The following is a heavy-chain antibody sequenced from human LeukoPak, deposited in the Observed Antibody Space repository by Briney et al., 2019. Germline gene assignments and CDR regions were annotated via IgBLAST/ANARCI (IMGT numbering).Heavy chain of an antibody. CDR2: IYTSGST. D-gene: IGHD3-9*01. J-gene: IGHJ6*03. CDR1: GGSISSYY. V-gene: IGHV4-4*07. Sequence: PSETLSLTCTVSGGSISSYYWSWIREPPGKGLEWIGRIYTSGSTNYNPSLKSRVTMSVDTSKNQFSLNLSSVTAADTAVYYCARDNYDILTGYPNMDVWGKGTTVTVSS. CDR3: ARDNYDILTGYPNMDV.